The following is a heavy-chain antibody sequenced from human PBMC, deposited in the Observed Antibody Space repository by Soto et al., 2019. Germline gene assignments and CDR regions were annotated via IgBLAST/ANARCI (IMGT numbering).Heavy chain of an antibody. D-gene: IGHD5-12*01. V-gene: IGHV3-7*02. J-gene: IGHJ4*01. CDR1: GFTFSTYW. Sequence: EVQLVESGGGLVQPGGSLRLSCAASGFTFSTYWMFWVRQAPGKGLEWVANKRKDGTGKLYVDSVKGQFTITRDNPENSLHLQMNSLRVEDTAVYFCGGAPGWLIENWGHGTLVTVSS. CDR3: GGAPGWLIEN. CDR2: KRKDGTGK.